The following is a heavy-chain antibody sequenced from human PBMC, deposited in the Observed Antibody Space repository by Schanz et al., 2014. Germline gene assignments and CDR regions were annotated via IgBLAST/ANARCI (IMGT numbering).Heavy chain of an antibody. Sequence: QVQLVQSGVEVKKPGASVKVSCKVSGYTLTELCMHWVRQAPGKGLEWMGGFDPEDGETIYAQKFQGRVIMTEDTSTDTAYMELSSLRSEDTAVYYCATDHIAAAGSQYFYYYGMGVWGQGTTVTVSS. CDR3: ATDHIAAAGSQYFYYYGMGV. V-gene: IGHV1-24*01. CDR2: FDPEDGET. CDR1: GYTLTELC. J-gene: IGHJ6*02. D-gene: IGHD6-13*01.